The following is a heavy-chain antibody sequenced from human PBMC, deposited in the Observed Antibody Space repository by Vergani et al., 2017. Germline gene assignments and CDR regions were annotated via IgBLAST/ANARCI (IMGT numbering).Heavy chain of an antibody. J-gene: IGHJ4*02. D-gene: IGHD3-10*01. CDR1: GFTFSSYA. Sequence: EVQLLESGGGLVQPGGSLRLSCAASGFTFSSYAMSWVRQAPGKGLEWVSAISGSGGSTYYAESVKGRFTISRDNSKNTLYLQMNSLRAEDTAVYYCAKTDYYGSVYSWSSPFDYWGQGTLVTVSS. CDR2: ISGSGGST. V-gene: IGHV3-23*01. CDR3: AKTDYYGSVYSWSSPFDY.